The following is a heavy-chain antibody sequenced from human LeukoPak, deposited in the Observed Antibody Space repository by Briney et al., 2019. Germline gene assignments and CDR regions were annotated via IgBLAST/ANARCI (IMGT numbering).Heavy chain of an antibody. CDR2: INHSGST. CDR3: ARGWPHELYDAFDI. V-gene: IGHV4-34*01. J-gene: IGHJ3*02. D-gene: IGHD1-26*01. CDR1: GGSFSGYY. Sequence: PSETLSLTCAVYGGSFSGYYWSWIRQPPGKGLEWIGEINHSGSTNYSPSLKSRVTISVDTSKNQFSLKLSSVTAADTAVYYCARGWPHELYDAFDIWGQGTMVTVSS.